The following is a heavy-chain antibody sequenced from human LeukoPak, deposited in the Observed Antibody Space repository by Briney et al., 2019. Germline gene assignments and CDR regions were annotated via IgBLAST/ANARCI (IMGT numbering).Heavy chain of an antibody. D-gene: IGHD6-19*01. CDR1: GGSIGSYY. CDR3: ARDPSYSSGWYDY. V-gene: IGHV4-4*07. J-gene: IGHJ4*02. Sequence: SETLSLTCTVSGGSIGSYYWNWIRQSAGKGLEWIGRIYTSGSTNYNPSLKSRVTMSVDTSKNQISLKLSFMTAADTAVYYCARDPSYSSGWYDYWGQGTLVTVSS. CDR2: IYTSGST.